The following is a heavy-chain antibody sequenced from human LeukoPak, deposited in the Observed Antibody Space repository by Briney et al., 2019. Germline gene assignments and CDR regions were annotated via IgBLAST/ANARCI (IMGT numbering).Heavy chain of an antibody. CDR1: GFTFSSYW. D-gene: IGHD3-10*01. J-gene: IGHJ4*02. Sequence: GGSLRLSCAASGFTFSSYWMSWVRQAPGKGLEWVANIKQDGSEKYYVDSVKGRFTISRDNAKNSLYLQMNSLRAEDTAVYYCARGWRTYYYGSNYFDYWGQGTLVTVSS. CDR3: ARGWRTYYYGSNYFDY. CDR2: IKQDGSEK. V-gene: IGHV3-7*01.